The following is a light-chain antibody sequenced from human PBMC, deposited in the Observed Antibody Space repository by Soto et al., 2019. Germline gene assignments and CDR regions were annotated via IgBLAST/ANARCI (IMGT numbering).Light chain of an antibody. CDR3: SSYTSSSLDV. V-gene: IGLV2-14*01. CDR1: SSDVGGYNY. Sequence: QSALTQPASVSGSPGQSITISCTGTSSDVGGYNYVSWYQQHPGKAPKLMMYDVSNRPSGVSNRFSGSKSGNTASLTISGLQAEDEADYYCSSYTSSSLDVFGTGTKLTVL. J-gene: IGLJ1*01. CDR2: DVS.